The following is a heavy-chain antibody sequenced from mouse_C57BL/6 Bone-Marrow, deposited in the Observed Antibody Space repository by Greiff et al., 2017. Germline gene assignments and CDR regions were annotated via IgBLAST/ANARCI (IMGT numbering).Heavy chain of an antibody. J-gene: IGHJ1*03. Sequence: QVQLQQSGPELVRPGASVKISCTAPGYTFTSHWMQWVRQRPGQGLEWIGEIFPGSGSTYYNEKFKGKATLTVDTSSCTAYMQLSSLTSAGSAVYFCARYPPTPLDFGVWGTGTTVTVAS. CDR1: GYTFTSHW. V-gene: IGHV1-56*01. D-gene: IGHD6-1*01. CDR2: IFPGSGST. CDR3: ARYPPTPLDFGV.